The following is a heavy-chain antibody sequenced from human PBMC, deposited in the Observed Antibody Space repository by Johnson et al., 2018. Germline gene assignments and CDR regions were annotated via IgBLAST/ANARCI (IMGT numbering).Heavy chain of an antibody. CDR3: ARLGSSTYYYYYYMDV. V-gene: IGHV3-30-3*01. D-gene: IGHD2-2*01. CDR1: GFTFSSYW. J-gene: IGHJ6*03. Sequence: QVQLQESGGGLVQPGGSLRLSCAASGFTFSSYWMHWVRLAPGKGLEWVALISYDGSNKYYADSVKGRFTISRDNAKNSLFLQMNSLRDEDTAVYYCARLGSSTYYYYYYMDVWGKGTTVTVSS. CDR2: ISYDGSNK.